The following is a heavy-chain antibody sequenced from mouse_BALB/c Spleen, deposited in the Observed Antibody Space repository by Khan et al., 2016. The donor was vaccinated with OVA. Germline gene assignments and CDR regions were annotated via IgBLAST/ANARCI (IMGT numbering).Heavy chain of an antibody. V-gene: IGHV5-6*01. Sequence: EVELVESGGDLVKPGGSLRLSCAASGFTFSTYGMSWVRQPPDKRLEWVATINSDGDYTYYPDTVKGRFTISRNNAENTLYLQMSSLQSEDTAIYYCASQLSGCVAYGGQGTLVTVSA. CDR2: INSDGDYT. D-gene: IGHD1-3*01. J-gene: IGHJ3*01. CDR1: GFTFSTYG. CDR3: ASQLSGCVAY.